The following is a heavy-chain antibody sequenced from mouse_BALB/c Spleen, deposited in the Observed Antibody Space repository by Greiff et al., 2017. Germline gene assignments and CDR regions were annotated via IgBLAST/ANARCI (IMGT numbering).Heavy chain of an antibody. V-gene: IGHV5-6-3*01. Sequence: EVHLVESGGGLVQPGGSLKLSCAASGFTFSSYGMSWVRQTPDKRLELVATINSNGGSTYYPDSVKGRFTISRDNAKNTLYLQMSSLKSEDTAMYYCARLGNYYAMDYWGQGTSVTVSS. D-gene: IGHD1-1*02. CDR3: ARLGNYYAMDY. J-gene: IGHJ4*01. CDR1: GFTFSSYG. CDR2: INSNGGST.